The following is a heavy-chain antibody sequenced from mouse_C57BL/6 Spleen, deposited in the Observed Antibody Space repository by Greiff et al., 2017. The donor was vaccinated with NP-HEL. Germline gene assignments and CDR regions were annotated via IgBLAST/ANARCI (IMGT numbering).Heavy chain of an antibody. CDR1: GFNINNTY. J-gene: IGHJ4*01. CDR2: IDPANGNT. V-gene: IGHV14-3*01. CDR3: ARGGLDYAMDY. Sequence: VQLKQSVAELVRPGASVKLSCTASGFNINNTYMHWVKQRPEQGLEWIGRIDPANGNTNYAPKFQGKATLTADTSSSTAYLPLSSLTSEDAAIYYCARGGLDYAMDYWGQGTSVTVSS.